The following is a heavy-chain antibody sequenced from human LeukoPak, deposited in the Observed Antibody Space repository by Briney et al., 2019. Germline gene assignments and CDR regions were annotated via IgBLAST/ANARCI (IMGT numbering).Heavy chain of an antibody. D-gene: IGHD7-27*01. CDR3: ANRGTNWGPPDY. CDR1: GFTFSSYA. CDR2: ISTSADT. V-gene: IGHV3-23*01. J-gene: IGHJ4*02. Sequence: QTGGSLRLSCAASGFTFSSYAMSWVRQAPGKGLEWVSTISTSADTYYADSVKGRFTISRDSSKNTLYLHMNTLRPEDTALYYCANRGTNWGPPDYWGQGALVTVSS.